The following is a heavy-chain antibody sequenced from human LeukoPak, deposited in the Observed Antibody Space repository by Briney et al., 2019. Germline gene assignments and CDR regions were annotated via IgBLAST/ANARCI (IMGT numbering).Heavy chain of an antibody. CDR1: GFTFGDYS. CDR3: TREIRYFDWFQADY. D-gene: IGHD3-9*01. CDR2: IRSKGYGGTA. J-gene: IGHJ4*02. Sequence: GGSLRLSCTTSGFTFGDYSMSWFRQAPGKGLEWVGFIRSKGYGGTAEYAASVKGRLTISRDDSNSIAYLQMDSLKTEDTAVYYCTREIRYFDWFQADYWGQGTLVTVSS. V-gene: IGHV3-49*03.